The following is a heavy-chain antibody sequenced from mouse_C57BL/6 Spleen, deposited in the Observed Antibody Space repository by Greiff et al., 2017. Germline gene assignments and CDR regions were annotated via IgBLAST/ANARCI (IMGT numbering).Heavy chain of an antibody. V-gene: IGHV1-76*01. Sequence: QVQLQQSGAELVRPGASVKLSCKASGYTFPDYYINWVKQRPGQGLEWIARIYPGSGNTYYNEKFKGKATLTAGKSSSTAYMQLSSLTSEDSAVYFCARSPYYGSSYPFAYWGQGTLVTVSA. CDR3: ARSPYYGSSYPFAY. CDR1: GYTFPDYY. CDR2: IYPGSGNT. J-gene: IGHJ3*01. D-gene: IGHD1-1*01.